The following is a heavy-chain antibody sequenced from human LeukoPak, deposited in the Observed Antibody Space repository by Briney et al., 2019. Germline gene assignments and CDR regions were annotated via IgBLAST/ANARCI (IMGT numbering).Heavy chain of an antibody. CDR3: ARDRTALVPDYMDV. CDR2: FISSSNYM. Sequence: GGSLRLSCTASGFRFTDYAMNWVRQAPGKGLEWVSSFISSSNYMYYADSVKGRFTISRDNAKNTLYLQINSLRAEDTAVYYCARDRTALVPDYMDVWGRGTTVTVSS. J-gene: IGHJ6*03. CDR1: GFRFTDYA. D-gene: IGHD5-18*01. V-gene: IGHV3-21*01.